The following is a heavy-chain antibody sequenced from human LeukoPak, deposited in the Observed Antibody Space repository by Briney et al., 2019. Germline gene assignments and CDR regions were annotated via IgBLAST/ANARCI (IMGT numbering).Heavy chain of an antibody. CDR3: ARGSSGWHHYYFDY. J-gene: IGHJ4*02. Sequence: GGSLRLSCAASGFTFSSYSMNWVRQAPGKGLEWVSYISTGSSTIYYADSVKGRFTISRDNAKNSLYLQMNSLRAEDTAVYYCARGSSGWHHYYFDYWGQGTLVTVSS. CDR2: ISTGSSTI. CDR1: GFTFSSYS. V-gene: IGHV3-48*01. D-gene: IGHD6-19*01.